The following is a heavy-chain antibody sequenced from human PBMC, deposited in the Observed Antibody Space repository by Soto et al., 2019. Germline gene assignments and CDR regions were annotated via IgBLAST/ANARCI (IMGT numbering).Heavy chain of an antibody. Sequence: GGSLRLSCAASGGTFSTYSMNWVRQAPGKGLEWVSYISSSSSTIFYTDSVKGRFTVSRDNAKNSLYLQMNSLRAEDTAVYYCARPYCGGDCLYYFDYWGQGTLVTVSS. CDR3: ARPYCGGDCLYYFDY. V-gene: IGHV3-48*01. CDR2: ISSSSSTI. J-gene: IGHJ4*02. CDR1: GGTFSTYS. D-gene: IGHD2-21*02.